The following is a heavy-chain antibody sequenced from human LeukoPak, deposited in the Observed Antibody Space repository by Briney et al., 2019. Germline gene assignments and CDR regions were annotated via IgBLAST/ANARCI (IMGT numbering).Heavy chain of an antibody. CDR1: RGYVSSEDYY. CDR3: ARQVPGYFDL. V-gene: IGHV4-39*07. J-gene: IGHJ2*01. CDR2: IFYSGVT. Sequence: SETLSLTCSVSRGYVSSEDYYWDWIRQPPGESPQWIGSIFYSGVTYYNSALQSRVTISVDTSKNQFSLNLTSVTAADTAVYYCARQVPGYFDLWGRGTVVSASS.